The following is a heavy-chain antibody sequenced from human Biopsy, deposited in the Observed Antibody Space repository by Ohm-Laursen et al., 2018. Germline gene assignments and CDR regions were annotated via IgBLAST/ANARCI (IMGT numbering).Heavy chain of an antibody. V-gene: IGHV6-1*01. CDR3: AKETPTGIPVNWFDP. Sequence: QTLSLTCAISGDSVSNNIAAWNWIRQSPSGGLEWLGRTYYRTKWYNDYGLFVKSRISISPDTSKNQFSLQLKSVTPEDTAVYFRAKETPTGIPVNWFDPRGQGTLVTVSS. CDR2: TYYRTKWYN. D-gene: IGHD1-1*01. J-gene: IGHJ5*02. CDR1: GDSVSNNIAA.